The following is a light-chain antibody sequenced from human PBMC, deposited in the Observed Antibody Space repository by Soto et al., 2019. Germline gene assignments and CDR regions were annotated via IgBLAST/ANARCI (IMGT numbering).Light chain of an antibody. CDR2: KAS. J-gene: IGKJ1*01. V-gene: IGKV1-5*03. CDR1: QSISSW. Sequence: DIQMTQSPSTLSASVGDRVTITCRASQSISSWLAWYQQKPGKAPKLLIYKASSLESGVPSRFNGSGSGTEFIITISSLQRDDFATYYCQQPETFGQGTKVDSK. CDR3: QQPET.